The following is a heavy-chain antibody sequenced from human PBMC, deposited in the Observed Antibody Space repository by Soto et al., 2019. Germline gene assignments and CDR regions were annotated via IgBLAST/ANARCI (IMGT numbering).Heavy chain of an antibody. CDR1: GFTFSSYG. J-gene: IGHJ4*02. D-gene: IGHD4-17*01. V-gene: IGHV3-30*18. Sequence: GGSLRLSCAASGFTFSSYGMHWVRQAPGKGLEWVAVISYDGSNKYYADSVKGRFTISRDNSKNTLYLQMNSLRAEDTAVYYCANRPRNTANDYWAQGTLVTVSS. CDR2: ISYDGSNK. CDR3: ANRPRNTANDY.